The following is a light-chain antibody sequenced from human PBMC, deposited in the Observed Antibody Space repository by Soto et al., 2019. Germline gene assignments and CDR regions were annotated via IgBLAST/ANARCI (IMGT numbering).Light chain of an antibody. CDR2: SAS. CDR3: QQGHSTPYT. CDR1: QNIRTY. Sequence: DIQMTQSPYSLSASAGYRVTITCRASQNIRTYLNWYQQKPGRAPKLLIHSASALPSGVPSRFSGSGSGTEFTLTMSGLQPEDFATYYCQQGHSTPYTFGQGTKVEIK. J-gene: IGKJ2*01. V-gene: IGKV1-39*01.